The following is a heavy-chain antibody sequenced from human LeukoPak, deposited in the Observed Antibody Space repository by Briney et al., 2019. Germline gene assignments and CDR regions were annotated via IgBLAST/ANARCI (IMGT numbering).Heavy chain of an antibody. CDR2: ISGSGGST. D-gene: IGHD4-17*01. CDR1: GFTFSSYA. CDR3: AKDSFATVTNWFDP. V-gene: IGHV3-23*01. Sequence: GGSLRLSCAASGFTFSSYAMSWVRQAPGKGLEWVSAISGSGGSTYYTDSVKGRFTISRDNSKNTLYLQMNSLRAEDTAVYYCAKDSFATVTNWFDPWGQGTLVTVSS. J-gene: IGHJ5*02.